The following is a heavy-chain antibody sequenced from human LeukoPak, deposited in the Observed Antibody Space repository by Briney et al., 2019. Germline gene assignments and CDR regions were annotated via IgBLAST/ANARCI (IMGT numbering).Heavy chain of an antibody. Sequence: GGSLRLSCAASGFMFDDYAMHWVRQAPGKGLEWVSGISSSSSYIYYADSVKGRFTISRDNAKNSLYLQMNSLRAEDTAVYYCAIDYDYVWGSYRYTEFDYWGQGTLVTVSS. D-gene: IGHD3-16*02. CDR1: GFMFDDYA. J-gene: IGHJ4*02. V-gene: IGHV3-21*01. CDR2: ISSSSSYI. CDR3: AIDYDYVWGSYRYTEFDY.